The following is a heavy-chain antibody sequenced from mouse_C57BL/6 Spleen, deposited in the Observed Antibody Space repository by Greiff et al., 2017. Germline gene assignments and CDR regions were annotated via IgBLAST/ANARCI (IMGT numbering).Heavy chain of an antibody. D-gene: IGHD4-1*01. CDR2: IDPSDSYT. V-gene: IGHV1-69*01. J-gene: IGHJ1*03. Sequence: QVQLQQPGAELVMPGASVKLSCKASGYTFTSYWMHWVKQRPGQGLEWIGEIDPSDSYTNYNQKFKGKSTLTVDKSSSTASMQLSSLTSEDSAVYYCARGEGLGRSYWYFDVWGTGTTVTVSS. CDR1: GYTFTSYW. CDR3: ARGEGLGRSYWYFDV.